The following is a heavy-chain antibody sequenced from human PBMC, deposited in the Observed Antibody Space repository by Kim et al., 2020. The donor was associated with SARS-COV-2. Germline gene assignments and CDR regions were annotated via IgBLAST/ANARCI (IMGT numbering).Heavy chain of an antibody. Sequence: GGSLRLSCAASGFTFSSYAMSWVRQAPGKGLEWVSVIYSGGSSTYYADSVKGRFTISRDNSKNTLYLQMNSLRAEDTAVYYCAKFPISSSEAGDDAFDIWGQGTMVTVSS. J-gene: IGHJ3*02. CDR3: AKFPISSSEAGDDAFDI. CDR1: GFTFSSYA. V-gene: IGHV3-23*03. D-gene: IGHD6-6*01. CDR2: IYSGGSST.